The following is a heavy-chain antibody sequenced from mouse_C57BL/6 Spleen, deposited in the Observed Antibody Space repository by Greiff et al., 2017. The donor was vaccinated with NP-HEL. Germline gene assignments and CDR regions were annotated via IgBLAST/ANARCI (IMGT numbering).Heavy chain of an antibody. D-gene: IGHD2-4*01. J-gene: IGHJ4*01. V-gene: IGHV1-63*01. CDR2: IYPGGGYT. CDR1: GYTFTNYW. CDR3: ARPYDYGGGGGYYYAMDY. Sequence: VQLQQSGAELVRPGTSVKMSCKASGYTFTNYWIGWAKQRPGHGLEWIGDIYPGGGYTNYNEKFKGKATLTADKSSSTAYMQFSSLTSGDSAIYYGARPYDYGGGGGYYYAMDYWGQGTSVTVSS.